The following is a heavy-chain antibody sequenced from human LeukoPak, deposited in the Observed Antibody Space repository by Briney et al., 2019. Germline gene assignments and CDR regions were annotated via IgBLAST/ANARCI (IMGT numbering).Heavy chain of an antibody. CDR1: GNSFNTYN. D-gene: IGHD2-15*01. CDR2: IDPSGGST. J-gene: IGHJ6*03. V-gene: IGHV1-46*02. CDR3: VYSHSGSFSMAV. Sequence: ASVRISCKASGNSFNTYNLHWVRQAPGEGPSWLGIIDPSGGSTSYAQKFQVRFTMTRDTSTGTVYMYLSSLRSEDSAVYYCVYSHSGSFSMAVWGKGTTVTVSS.